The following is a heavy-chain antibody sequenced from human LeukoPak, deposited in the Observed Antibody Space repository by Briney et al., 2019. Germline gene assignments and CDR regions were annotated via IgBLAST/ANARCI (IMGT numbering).Heavy chain of an antibody. V-gene: IGHV4-4*02. CDR1: GGSIITTNW. D-gene: IGHD1-26*01. J-gene: IGHJ4*02. Sequence: PSQTLSLTCAVSGGSIITTNWWSWVGQPPGKGLEWIGEVHLNGATHYNPSLGSRVSMSIDKSKNHMSLKLTSVTAADTAIYYCTRESGAFSPFGFWGQGTLVTVSS. CDR3: TRESGAFSPFGF. CDR2: VHLNGAT.